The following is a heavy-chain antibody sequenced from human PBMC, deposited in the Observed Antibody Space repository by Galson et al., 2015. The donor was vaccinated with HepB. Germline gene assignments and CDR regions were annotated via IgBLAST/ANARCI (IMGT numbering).Heavy chain of an antibody. J-gene: IGHJ6*01. CDR2: ISYGGNNQ. CDR1: GFTFSNYG. D-gene: IGHD2-2*01. Sequence: SLRLSCAASGFTFSNYGMHWVRQAPGKGLEWVAVISYGGNNQYYTESVKGRFTISRDNSKNTLYLQMNSLRGEDTAVYYCAKELVISSRGASSNYYYGSDVRGRGAEVTVSS. V-gene: IGHV3-30*18. CDR3: AKELVISSRGASSNYYYGSDV.